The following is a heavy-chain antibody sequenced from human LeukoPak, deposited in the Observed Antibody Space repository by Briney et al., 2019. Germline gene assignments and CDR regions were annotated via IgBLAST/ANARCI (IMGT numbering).Heavy chain of an antibody. CDR3: ASLTGFGGYSYGYYYYMDV. J-gene: IGHJ6*03. CDR2: IIPIFGTA. D-gene: IGHD5-18*01. V-gene: IGHV1-69*01. CDR1: GGTFSSYA. Sequence: ASVKVSCKASGGTFSSYAISWVRQAPGQGLEWMGGIIPIFGTANYAQKFQGRVTITADESTSSAYMELSSLRSEDTAVYYCASLTGFGGYSYGYYYYMDVWGKGTTVTVSS.